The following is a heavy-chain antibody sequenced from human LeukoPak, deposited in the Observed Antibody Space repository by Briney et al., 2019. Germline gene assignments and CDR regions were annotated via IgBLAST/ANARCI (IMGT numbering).Heavy chain of an antibody. CDR2: ISGDGGST. CDR3: AKDCETALGY. CDR1: GFTFDDYA. V-gene: IGHV3-43*02. Sequence: PGGSLRLSCAASGFTFDDYAMHWVRQAPGKCLEWVSLISGDGGSTYYADSVKGRFTISRDNSKNSLYLQMNSLRTEDTDLYYCAKDCETALGYWGQGTLVTVSS. J-gene: IGHJ4*02. D-gene: IGHD3-10*01.